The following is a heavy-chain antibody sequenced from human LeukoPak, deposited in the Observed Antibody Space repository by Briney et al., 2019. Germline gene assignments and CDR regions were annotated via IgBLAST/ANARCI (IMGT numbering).Heavy chain of an antibody. V-gene: IGHV1-2*02. Sequence: ASVKVSCKASGYTFTGYYMHWVRQAPGQGLEWMGWINPNSGGTNYAQKFQGRVTMTRDTSISTAYVELSGLRSDDTAVYYCARGYILNDAFDIWGQGTMVTVSS. CDR1: GYTFTGYY. CDR3: ARGYILNDAFDI. J-gene: IGHJ3*02. D-gene: IGHD5-12*01. CDR2: INPNSGGT.